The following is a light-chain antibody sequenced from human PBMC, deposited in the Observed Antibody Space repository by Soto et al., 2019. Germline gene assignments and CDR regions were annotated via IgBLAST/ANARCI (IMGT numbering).Light chain of an antibody. V-gene: IGKV3-11*01. Sequence: EIVLTQSPATLSLSPGERATLSCRASQSVSSYLAWYQQKPGQAPRLLIYDASNRATGIPARFSGSGSGTDFTLTISSLEPEDFAVYYCQQRSKIGGTFGPGTKVDIK. J-gene: IGKJ3*01. CDR2: DAS. CDR3: QQRSKIGGT. CDR1: QSVSSY.